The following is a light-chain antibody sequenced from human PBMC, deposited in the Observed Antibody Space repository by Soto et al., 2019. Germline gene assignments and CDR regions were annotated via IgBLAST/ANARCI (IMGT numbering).Light chain of an antibody. CDR2: DVS. CDR3: SSYTSSSTLV. Sequence: QSVLTQPASVSGSPGHSITISCTGTSSDVGGYNYVSWYQQHPGKAPKLMIYDVSNRPSGVSNRFSGSKSGNTASLTISGLQAEDEADYYCSSYTSSSTLVFGTGTRSPS. V-gene: IGLV2-14*01. J-gene: IGLJ1*01. CDR1: SSDVGGYNY.